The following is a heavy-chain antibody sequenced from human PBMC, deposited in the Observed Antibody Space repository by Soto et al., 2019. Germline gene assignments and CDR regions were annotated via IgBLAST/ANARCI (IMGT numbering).Heavy chain of an antibody. CDR1: GGFIRITSYY. D-gene: IGHD4-17*01. J-gene: IGHJ4*02. V-gene: IGHV4-39*01. CDR3: ARQVGDYYFDY. CDR2: IFFNGSP. Sequence: SETLSLTCTVPGGFIRITSYYWGWIRQPPGKGLEWIGSIFFNGSPDYNPSLQSRVTISVDTSKNQFSLKLSSVAAADTAVYFCARQVGDYYFDYWGQGTLVTVSS.